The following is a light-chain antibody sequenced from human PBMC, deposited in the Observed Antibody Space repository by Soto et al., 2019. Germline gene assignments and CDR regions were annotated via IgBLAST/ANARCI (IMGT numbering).Light chain of an antibody. V-gene: IGKV1-5*03. J-gene: IGKJ1*01. CDR2: KAS. CDR3: QQYAHYWT. Sequence: DIQMTHSPSTLSASVGDSVTITCRASQSISRGLAWYQQKPGTAPKLLIYKASTLESEVPSRFSGSGSVTEFTLNISSLQPDDFATYYCQQYAHYWTFGPGTKVEI. CDR1: QSISRG.